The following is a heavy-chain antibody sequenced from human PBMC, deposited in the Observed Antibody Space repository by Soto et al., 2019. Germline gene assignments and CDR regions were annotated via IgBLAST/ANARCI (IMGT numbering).Heavy chain of an antibody. V-gene: IGHV4-30-4*01. CDR3: VRYCSTTKCPFDY. D-gene: IGHD2-2*01. CDR2: IYYSGNT. CDR1: GGSISSGGSY. J-gene: IGHJ4*02. Sequence: SETLSLTCTVSGGSISSGGSYWCWIRQPPGKGLGWIGYIYYSGNTYFNPSLKSRVTLSVDTSKNQFSLNLSSVTAADTAVYYCVRYCSTTKCPFDYWGRGTLVTVSS.